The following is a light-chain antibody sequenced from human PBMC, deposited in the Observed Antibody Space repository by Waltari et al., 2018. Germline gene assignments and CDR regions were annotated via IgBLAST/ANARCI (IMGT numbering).Light chain of an antibody. CDR2: DAS. CDR3: QLYDDFPPYT. J-gene: IGKJ2*01. Sequence: DIEMTQSPSSLSARVGDRVTISCQASRDINNFLNWYQQKPGKAPTLLIYDASNLEIGVPSRFSGRGSGTHFTLTITNVQPEDVATYYCQLYDDFPPYTFGQGTKLDIK. CDR1: RDINNF. V-gene: IGKV1-33*01.